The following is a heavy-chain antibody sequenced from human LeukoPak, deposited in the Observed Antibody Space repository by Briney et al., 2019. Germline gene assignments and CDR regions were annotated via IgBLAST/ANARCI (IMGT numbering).Heavy chain of an antibody. Sequence: GGSLRLSWAASGFTVSCNYMSWGRQAPGEGLELVSVIYSGGDTYYADSVQGRFTISRDNSKNTLYLQMSSLRAEDTAVYYCARDALSWSYDYWGQGTLVTVSS. CDR2: IYSGGDT. D-gene: IGHD1-26*01. CDR1: GFTVSCNY. J-gene: IGHJ4*02. V-gene: IGHV3-66*02. CDR3: ARDALSWSYDY.